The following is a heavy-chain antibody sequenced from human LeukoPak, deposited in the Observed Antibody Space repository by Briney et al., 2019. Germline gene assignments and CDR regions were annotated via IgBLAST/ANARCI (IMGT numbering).Heavy chain of an antibody. J-gene: IGHJ6*03. V-gene: IGHV1-18*01. D-gene: IGHD2-2*02. Sequence: GSVKVSCKASGYTFTSYGISWVRQAPGQGLEWMGWISAYNGNTNYAQKLQGRVTMTTDTSTSTAYMELRSLRSDDTAVYYCARDGIVVPAAIPHYYYYMDVWGKGTTVTVSS. CDR2: ISAYNGNT. CDR1: GYTFTSYG. CDR3: ARDGIVVPAAIPHYYYYMDV.